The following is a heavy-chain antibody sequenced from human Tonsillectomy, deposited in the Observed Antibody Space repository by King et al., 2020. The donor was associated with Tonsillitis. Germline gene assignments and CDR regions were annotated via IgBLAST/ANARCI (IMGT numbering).Heavy chain of an antibody. Sequence: VQLVESGGGLVQPGGSLRLSCAASGFTFSSYAMSWVRQAPGKGLEWVSAISGSGGSTYYADSVKGRFTISRDNSKNTLYLQMNSLRAEDTAVYYCAKHLTGYSSGWYPPDYYYYGMDVWGQGTTVTVSS. V-gene: IGHV3-23*04. CDR2: ISGSGGST. D-gene: IGHD6-19*01. CDR3: AKHLTGYSSGWYPPDYYYYGMDV. J-gene: IGHJ6*02. CDR1: GFTFSSYA.